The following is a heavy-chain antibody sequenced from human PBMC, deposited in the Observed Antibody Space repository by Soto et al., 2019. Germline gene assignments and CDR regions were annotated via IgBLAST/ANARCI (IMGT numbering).Heavy chain of an antibody. V-gene: IGHV3-48*01. CDR3: ARDLSWGSNWYYYMDV. Sequence: EVQLVESGGGLVQPGGSLRLSCATSGFILSDCAMNWVRQAPGKGLEWVSYISSSSSVIDYADSVKGRFTVCRNNARNSLYLQMNSLRSEYTAVYYCARDLSWGSNWYYYMDVWGKGTTVTVSS. D-gene: IGHD7-27*01. J-gene: IGHJ6*03. CDR1: GFILSDCA. CDR2: ISSSSSVI.